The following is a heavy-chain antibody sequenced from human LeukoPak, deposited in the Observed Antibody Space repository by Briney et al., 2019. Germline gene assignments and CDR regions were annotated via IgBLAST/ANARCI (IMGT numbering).Heavy chain of an antibody. D-gene: IGHD1-1*01. J-gene: IGHJ4*02. V-gene: IGHV3-7*01. CDR1: GFTFNGSW. Sequence: FTSSASGFTFNGSWMNWVRQAPGKGLEWVANMDPSGSQTRYVDSVKGRCTISKDDPGTSLYLEMHSLRAEDTAIYYCAVWTSGNYWGQGALVTVSS. CDR3: AVWTSGNY. CDR2: MDPSGSQT.